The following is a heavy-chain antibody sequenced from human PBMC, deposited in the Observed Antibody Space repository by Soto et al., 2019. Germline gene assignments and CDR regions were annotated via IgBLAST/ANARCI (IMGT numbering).Heavy chain of an antibody. J-gene: IGHJ4*02. Sequence: PGGSLRLSCAASGFTFSRYGMHWVRQAPGKGLEWVAVISYDGSNKYYADSVKGRFTISRDNSKNTLYLQMNSLRAEDAAVYYCAKMLPDIGGVIVTPTFFDYWGQGTLVTVSS. V-gene: IGHV3-30*18. CDR3: AKMLPDIGGVIVTPTFFDY. D-gene: IGHD3-16*02. CDR2: ISYDGSNK. CDR1: GFTFSRYG.